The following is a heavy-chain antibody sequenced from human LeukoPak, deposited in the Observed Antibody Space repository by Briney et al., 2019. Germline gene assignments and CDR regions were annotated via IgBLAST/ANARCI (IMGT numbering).Heavy chain of an antibody. CDR1: GGTFSSYA. CDR2: IIPIFGTA. D-gene: IGHD2-21*01. J-gene: IGHJ4*02. CDR3: ARGFGGEGGDYYFDY. V-gene: IGHV1-69*13. Sequence: GASVKVSCKASGGTFSSYAISWVRQAPGQGLEWMGGIIPIFGTANYAQKFQGRVTITADESTSTAYMELSSLRSEDTAVYYCARGFGGEGGDYYFDYWGQGTLVTVSS.